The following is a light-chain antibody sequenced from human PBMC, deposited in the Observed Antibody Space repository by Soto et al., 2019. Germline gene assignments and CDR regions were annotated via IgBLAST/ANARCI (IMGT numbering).Light chain of an antibody. V-gene: IGKV1-27*01. CDR3: QEYNSAPRGT. Sequence: DIPMTQSPSSLSASVGDRVTITCRASQGISNYLAWYQQKPGRVPKLLIYAASTLQSGVPSRFSGSGSGTDFTLTISSLQPEDVATYYCQEYNSAPRGTFGQGTKVEIK. CDR2: AAS. J-gene: IGKJ1*01. CDR1: QGISNY.